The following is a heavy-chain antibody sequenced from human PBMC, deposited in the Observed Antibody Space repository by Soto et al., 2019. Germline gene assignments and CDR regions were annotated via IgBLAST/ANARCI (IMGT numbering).Heavy chain of an antibody. V-gene: IGHV1-69*13. J-gene: IGHJ6*03. Sequence: ASVKVSCKASGGTFSSYAISWVRQAPGQGLEWMGGIIPICGTANYAQKFQGRVTITANESTSTAYMELSSLRSEDTAVYYCARGVLFASIAATWDYYYYMDVWGKGTTVTVSS. D-gene: IGHD6-6*01. CDR3: ARGVLFASIAATWDYYYYMDV. CDR1: GGTFSSYA. CDR2: IIPICGTA.